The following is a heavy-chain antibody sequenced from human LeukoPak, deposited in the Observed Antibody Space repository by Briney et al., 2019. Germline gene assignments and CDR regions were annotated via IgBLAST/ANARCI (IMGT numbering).Heavy chain of an antibody. V-gene: IGHV1-18*01. J-gene: IGHJ4*02. CDR1: GYTFTSYG. CDR2: ISAYNGNT. D-gene: IGHD1-26*01. Sequence: ASVKVSCKASGYTFTSYGISWVRQAPGQGLEWMGRISAYNGNTNYAQKLQGRVTMTTDTSTSTAYMELRSLRSDDTAVYYCARDLDGSYPPGFDYWGQGTLVTVSS. CDR3: ARDLDGSYPPGFDY.